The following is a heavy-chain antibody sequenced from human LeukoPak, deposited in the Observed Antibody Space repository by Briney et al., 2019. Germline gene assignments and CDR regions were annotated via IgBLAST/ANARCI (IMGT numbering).Heavy chain of an antibody. J-gene: IGHJ4*02. D-gene: IGHD5-24*01. CDR3: ARVRDGYSDY. CDR1: GYTFISYG. CDR2: ISVYSGDT. V-gene: IGHV1-18*01. Sequence: GASVKVSCKASGYTFISYGISWVRQAPGQGLEWMGWISVYSGDTNYAQKLQGRVTMTTDKTTSTAYMELRSLRSDDTAVYYCARVRDGYSDYWGQGTLVTVSS.